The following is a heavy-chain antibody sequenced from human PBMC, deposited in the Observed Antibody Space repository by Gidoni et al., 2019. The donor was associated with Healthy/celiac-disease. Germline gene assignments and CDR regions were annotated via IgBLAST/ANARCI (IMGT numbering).Heavy chain of an antibody. V-gene: IGHV3-30*18. J-gene: IGHJ4*02. Sequence: TFSSYGMHWVRQAPGKGLEWVAVISYDGSNKYYADSVKGRFTISRDNSKNTLYLQMNSLRAEDTAVYYCAKGQLALLVMDLPSYWGQGTLVTVSS. CDR3: AKGQLALLVMDLPSY. CDR1: TFSSYG. D-gene: IGHD3-22*01. CDR2: ISYDGSNK.